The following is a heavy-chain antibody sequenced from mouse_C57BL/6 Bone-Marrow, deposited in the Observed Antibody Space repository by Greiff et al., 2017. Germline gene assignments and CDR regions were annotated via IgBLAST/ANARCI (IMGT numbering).Heavy chain of an antibody. V-gene: IGHV1-82*01. CDR1: GYAFSSSW. CDR2: IYPGDGDT. J-gene: IGHJ2*01. D-gene: IGHD2-1*01. CDR3: ARSREGFYYGNYPNY. Sequence: QVQLQQSGPELVKPGASVKISCKASGYAFSSSWMNWVKQRPGKGLEWIGRIYPGDGDTNYNGKFKGKATLTADKSSSTAYMQLSSLTSEDSAVYFCARSREGFYYGNYPNYWGQGTTLTVSS.